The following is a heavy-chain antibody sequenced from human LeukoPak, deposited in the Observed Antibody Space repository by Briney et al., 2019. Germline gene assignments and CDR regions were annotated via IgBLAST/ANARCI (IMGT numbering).Heavy chain of an antibody. J-gene: IGHJ5*02. CDR1: GYTLTSYG. Sequence: ASVKVSCKASGYTLTSYGITWVRQAPGQGLEWMGWISPYNGNTNYAQKFHGRVTMTTDTSTNTAYMELKSLRSDDTAVYYCARGSFWFDPWGQGTLVTVSS. V-gene: IGHV1-18*01. CDR2: ISPYNGNT. D-gene: IGHD2-15*01. CDR3: ARGSFWFDP.